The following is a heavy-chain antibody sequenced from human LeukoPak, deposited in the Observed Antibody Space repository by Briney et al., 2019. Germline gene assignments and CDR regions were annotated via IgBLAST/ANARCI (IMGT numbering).Heavy chain of an antibody. CDR2: VSVYSGGI. CDR3: AKDSRFLPGLYSSSWLSTYGMDV. Sequence: PGESLRLSCAASGFTFEGYAMHWVGQAPRRGLAGVAGVSVYSGGIGYADSVKSLFTLSRDNAKNSLYLPMNSLRADDLALYSCAKDSRFLPGLYSSSWLSTYGMDVWGQGTTVTVSS. V-gene: IGHV3-9*03. J-gene: IGHJ6*02. D-gene: IGHD6-13*01. CDR1: GFTFEGYA.